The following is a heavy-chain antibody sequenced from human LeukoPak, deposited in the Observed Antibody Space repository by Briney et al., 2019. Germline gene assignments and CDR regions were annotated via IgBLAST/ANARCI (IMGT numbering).Heavy chain of an antibody. CDR2: IWDDGSTK. Sequence: GGSLRLSCAASGFTFSNYGIHWVRQAPGKGLEWVAVIWDDGSTKYYADSVKGRFTISRDNSQNMLYLHMSSLRGEDTAVYYCARGKASGEYSPYGLDAFDIWGQGTMVTVSS. CDR3: ARGKASGEYSPYGLDAFDI. J-gene: IGHJ3*02. CDR1: GFTFSNYG. D-gene: IGHD5-12*01. V-gene: IGHV3-33*01.